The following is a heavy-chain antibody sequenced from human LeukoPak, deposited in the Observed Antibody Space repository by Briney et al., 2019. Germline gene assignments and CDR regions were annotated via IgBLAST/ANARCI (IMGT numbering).Heavy chain of an antibody. Sequence: GESLKISCKGSGYIFTSYRIGWVRQMPGKGLEWMGIIYPGDSDTRYSPSFQGQVTISADKSITTAYLQWSSLKASDTAMYYCVRGTSGWFYDAFDIWGQGTMVTVSS. J-gene: IGHJ3*02. CDR2: IYPGDSDT. V-gene: IGHV5-51*01. D-gene: IGHD6-19*01. CDR1: GYIFTSYR. CDR3: VRGTSGWFYDAFDI.